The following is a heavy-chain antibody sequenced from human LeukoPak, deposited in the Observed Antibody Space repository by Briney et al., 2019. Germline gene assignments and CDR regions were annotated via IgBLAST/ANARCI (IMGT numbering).Heavy chain of an antibody. J-gene: IGHJ4*02. V-gene: IGHV3-9*01. CDR3: ARVEPKADRRLDS. D-gene: IGHD6-6*01. Sequence: GGSLRLSCAASGFTFDDYAMHWVRQAPGKGLEWVSGISWNSGSIGYADSVKGRFTISRDNAKNTLYLQMNGLRAEDTAVYYCARVEPKADRRLDSWGQGTLVTVSS. CDR2: ISWNSGSI. CDR1: GFTFDDYA.